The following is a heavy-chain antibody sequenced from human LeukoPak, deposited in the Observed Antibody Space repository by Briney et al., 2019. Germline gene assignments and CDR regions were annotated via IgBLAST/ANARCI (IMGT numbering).Heavy chain of an antibody. D-gene: IGHD5-18*01. CDR3: ATHGYSYGRYYFDY. J-gene: IGHJ4*02. CDR1: GGSISSYY. CDR2: IYYSGST. V-gene: IGHV4-59*01. Sequence: SETLSLTCTVSGGSISSYYWSWIRQPPGKGLEWIGYIYYSGSTNYNPSLKSRVTISVDTSKNQFSLKRSSVTAADTAVYYCATHGYSYGRYYFDYWGQGTLVTVSS.